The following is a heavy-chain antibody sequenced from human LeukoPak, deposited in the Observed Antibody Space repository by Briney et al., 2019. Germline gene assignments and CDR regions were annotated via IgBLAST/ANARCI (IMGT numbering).Heavy chain of an antibody. D-gene: IGHD6-19*01. CDR3: ARLAVAGIDY. CDR1: GYTFTNFD. J-gene: IGHJ4*02. CDR2: INPNSGGT. V-gene: IGHV1-2*02. Sequence: ASVKVSCKASGYTFTNFDINWVRQATGQGLEWMGWINPNSGGTNYAQKFQGRVTMTRDTSISTAYMELSRLRSDDTAVYYCARLAVAGIDYWGQGTLVTVSS.